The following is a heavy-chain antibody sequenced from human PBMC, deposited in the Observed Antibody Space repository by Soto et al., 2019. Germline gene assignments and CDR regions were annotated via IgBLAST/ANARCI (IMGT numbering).Heavy chain of an antibody. V-gene: IGHV4-59*01. CDR3: AMSWIQLWVPVAFDI. J-gene: IGHJ3*02. Sequence: SETLSLTCTVSGGSISSYYWSWIRQPPGKGLEWIGYIYYSGSTNYNPSLKSRVTISVDTSKNQFSLKLSSVTAADTAVYYCAMSWIQLWVPVAFDIWGQGTMVTVSS. CDR1: GGSISSYY. D-gene: IGHD5-18*01. CDR2: IYYSGST.